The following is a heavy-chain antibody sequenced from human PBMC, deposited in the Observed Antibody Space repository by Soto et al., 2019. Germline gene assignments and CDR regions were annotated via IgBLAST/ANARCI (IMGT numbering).Heavy chain of an antibody. Sequence: SVKVSCKASGGTFSSYTISWVRQAPGQGLEWMGRIIPILGIANYAQKFQGRVTITADKSTSTAYMELSSLRSEDTAVYYCARDPGGYDDWFDPWGQGTLVIVSS. CDR2: IIPILGIA. V-gene: IGHV1-69*04. J-gene: IGHJ5*02. CDR1: GGTFSSYT. CDR3: ARDPGGYDDWFDP. D-gene: IGHD5-12*01.